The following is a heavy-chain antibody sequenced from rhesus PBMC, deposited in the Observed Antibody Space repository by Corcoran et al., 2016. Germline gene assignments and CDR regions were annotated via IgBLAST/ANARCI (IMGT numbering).Heavy chain of an antibody. D-gene: IGHD1-26*01. CDR1: GFTFGSYY. CDR2: INTGGGST. V-gene: IGHV3-8*01. CDR3: ARDLRRITGTTDFDY. Sequence: EVQLVESGGGLVQPGGSLRLSCTGSGFTFGSYYMYWVRQAPGKGLECVSAINTGGGSTWYTDSVKGRFTISKENAKNTLDLQMDSLRAEDTAVYYCARDLRRITGTTDFDYWGQGVLVTVSS. J-gene: IGHJ4*01.